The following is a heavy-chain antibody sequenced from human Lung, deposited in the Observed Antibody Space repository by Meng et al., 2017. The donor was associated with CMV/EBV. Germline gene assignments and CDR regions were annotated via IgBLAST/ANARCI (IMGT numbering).Heavy chain of an antibody. CDR3: ARAPYCSSTSCYKRGGYYFDY. J-gene: IGHJ4*02. CDR2: ISSSSSYI. CDR1: GFTFSSFC. V-gene: IGHV3-21*01. Sequence: GESLKILCSASGFTFSSFCMNWVRQAPGKGLEWVASISSSSSYIYYADSVKGRFTIFRDNAKNSLYLQMNSLRAEDTAVYYCARAPYCSSTSCYKRGGYYFDYWGQGTLVTVSS. D-gene: IGHD2-2*02.